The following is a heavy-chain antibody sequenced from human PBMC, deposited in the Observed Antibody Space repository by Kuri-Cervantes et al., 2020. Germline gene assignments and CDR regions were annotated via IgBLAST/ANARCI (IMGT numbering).Heavy chain of an antibody. J-gene: IGHJ4*02. CDR1: GFTFSSYS. CDR3: TTDGSGGFYGGNSFDY. V-gene: IGHV3-15*01. D-gene: IGHD4-23*01. CDR2: IKSKTDGGTT. Sequence: GESLKISCAASGFTFSSYSMNWVRQAPGKGLEWVGRIKSKTDGGTTDYTTPVKGRFTISRDDSKNTLYLQMNSLKTEDTAVYYCTTDGSGGFYGGNSFDYWGQGTLVTVSS.